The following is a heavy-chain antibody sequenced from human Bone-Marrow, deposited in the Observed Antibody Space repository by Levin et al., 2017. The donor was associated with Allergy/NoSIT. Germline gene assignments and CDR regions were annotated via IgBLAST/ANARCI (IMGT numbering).Heavy chain of an antibody. Sequence: GGSLRLSCAASGIAVNGNYMSWVRQTPGKALQWVSIMYAAGDTNYVDSVRGRFTMSRDNSKNMLYLQMNSLRPEDTALYYCTAASKFVASWGQGTLVTVSS. CDR3: TAASKFVAS. J-gene: IGHJ5*01. V-gene: IGHV3-66*02. D-gene: IGHD2-2*01. CDR2: MYAAGDT. CDR1: GIAVNGNY.